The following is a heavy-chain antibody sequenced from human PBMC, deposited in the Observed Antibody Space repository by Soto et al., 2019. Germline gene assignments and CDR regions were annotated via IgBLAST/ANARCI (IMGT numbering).Heavy chain of an antibody. Sequence: QVQLVESGGGVVQPERSQRLSCTASKFTFASYVMHWVRQAPGEGLEWVALISFDGTNKYYADSVKGRFTISRDNSTNTTYLQMNSLRPEDTAVYYCAREMIPMIMGGMSAMDVWGQGTTVTVS. D-gene: IGHD3-22*01. CDR2: ISFDGTNK. CDR3: AREMIPMIMGGMSAMDV. V-gene: IGHV3-30*04. J-gene: IGHJ6*02. CDR1: KFTFASYV.